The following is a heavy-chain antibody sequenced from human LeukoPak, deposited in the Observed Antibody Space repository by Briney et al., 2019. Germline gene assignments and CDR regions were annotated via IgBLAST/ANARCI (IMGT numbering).Heavy chain of an antibody. J-gene: IGHJ4*02. Sequence: SETLSLTCTVSGGSIRSSAYYWGWIRQPPGKGLEWIGYIYYSGSTNYNPSLKSRVTISVDTSKNQFSLKLSSVTAADTAVYYCARAYYYDSSGYSPADYWGQGTLVTVSS. D-gene: IGHD3-22*01. V-gene: IGHV4-61*05. CDR1: GGSIRSSAYY. CDR3: ARAYYYDSSGYSPADY. CDR2: IYYSGST.